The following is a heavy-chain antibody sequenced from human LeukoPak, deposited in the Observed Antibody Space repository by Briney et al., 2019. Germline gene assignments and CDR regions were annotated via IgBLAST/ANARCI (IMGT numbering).Heavy chain of an antibody. D-gene: IGHD1-26*01. CDR3: ARAQYSGSCFDY. V-gene: IGHV4-59*13. J-gene: IGHJ4*02. CDR1: VGSISGYF. Sequence: PSETLSLICTVSVGSISGYFWSWVRQAPGTGLDWIGHIYYSGATNYNPSLRSRVTISVDTSKDQFSLKLRSVTAADTAVYYCARAQYSGSCFDYWGQGTLVTVSS. CDR2: IYYSGAT.